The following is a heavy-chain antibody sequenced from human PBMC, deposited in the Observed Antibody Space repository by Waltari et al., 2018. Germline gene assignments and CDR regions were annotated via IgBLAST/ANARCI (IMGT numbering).Heavy chain of an antibody. Sequence: QVQLVQSENEVRKPGASVRISCKASGYTFDTYGISWMRQAPGQALEWVGWISTYTHSTDYAEKCQGRVTMTTDKSTATVYLDLRSLGSDDSAVYFCARDRDYSSGAPPAFWGQGTQVTVSS. J-gene: IGHJ4*02. CDR1: GYTFDTYG. CDR3: ARDRDYSSGAPPAF. V-gene: IGHV1-18*01. CDR2: ISTYTHST. D-gene: IGHD2-15*01.